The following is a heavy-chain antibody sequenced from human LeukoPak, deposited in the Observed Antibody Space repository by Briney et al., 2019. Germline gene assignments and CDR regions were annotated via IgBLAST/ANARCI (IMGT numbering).Heavy chain of an antibody. V-gene: IGHV3-30*03. D-gene: IGHD5-24*01. Sequence: GRSLRLSCAASGFTFSSYGMHWVRQAPGKGLEWVAVISYDGSNKYCADSVKGRFTISRDNSKNTLYLQMNSLRAEDTAVYYCARDLDGYNYFDYWGQGTLVTVSS. CDR2: ISYDGSNK. CDR1: GFTFSSYG. CDR3: ARDLDGYNYFDY. J-gene: IGHJ4*02.